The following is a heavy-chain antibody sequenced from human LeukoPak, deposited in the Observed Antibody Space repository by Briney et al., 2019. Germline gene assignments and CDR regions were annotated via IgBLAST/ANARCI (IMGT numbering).Heavy chain of an antibody. Sequence: GGSLRLSCAASGFTFSSYGMHWVRQAPGKGLEWVAFIRYDGSNKYYADSVKGRFTISRDNAKNSLYLQMNSLRAEDTAVYYCAKDMVRGVISYLDYWGQGTLVTVAS. CDR1: GFTFSSYG. CDR3: AKDMVRGVISYLDY. CDR2: IRYDGSNK. D-gene: IGHD3-10*01. J-gene: IGHJ4*02. V-gene: IGHV3-30*02.